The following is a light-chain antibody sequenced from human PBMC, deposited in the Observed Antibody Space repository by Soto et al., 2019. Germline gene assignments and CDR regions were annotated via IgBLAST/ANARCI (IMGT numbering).Light chain of an antibody. CDR2: GAS. CDR3: QQYGSSPHT. Sequence: EIVLTQSPGTLSLSPGERATLSCRASQSVSINYLAWYQQKPGQAPRLLIYGASGRATGLPDRFSGSGSGTDFTLTISRLEPEDFAVYYCQQYGSSPHTFGQGTKLEIK. V-gene: IGKV3-20*01. CDR1: QSVSINY. J-gene: IGKJ2*01.